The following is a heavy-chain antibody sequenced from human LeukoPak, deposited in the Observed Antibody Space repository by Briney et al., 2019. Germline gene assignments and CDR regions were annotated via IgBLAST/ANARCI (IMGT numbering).Heavy chain of an antibody. Sequence: SETLSPTCTVSGGSISSGGYYWSWIRQHPGKGLEWIGYIYYSGSTYYNPSLKSRVTISVDTSKNQFSLKLSSVTAADTAVYYCARGPPLYCGSTSCFHAEYFQHWGQGTLVTVSS. CDR3: ARGPPLYCGSTSCFHAEYFQH. CDR2: IYYSGST. D-gene: IGHD2-2*01. CDR1: GGSISSGGYY. V-gene: IGHV4-31*03. J-gene: IGHJ1*01.